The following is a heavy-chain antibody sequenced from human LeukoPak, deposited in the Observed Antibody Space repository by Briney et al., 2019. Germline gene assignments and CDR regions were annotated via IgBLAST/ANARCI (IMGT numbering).Heavy chain of an antibody. V-gene: IGHV3-33*06. CDR2: IWFDGTNK. CDR1: GFTFSNYA. CDR3: AKARGSGWHDPWYLDY. Sequence: GRSLRLSCAASGFTFSNYAMHWVRQPPGTGLELVAVIWFDGTNKYYGDSVRGRFTISRDNSKNRLYLQMNSLRAEDTAVYYCAKARGSGWHDPWYLDYWGQGTLVTVSS. D-gene: IGHD6-19*01. J-gene: IGHJ4*02.